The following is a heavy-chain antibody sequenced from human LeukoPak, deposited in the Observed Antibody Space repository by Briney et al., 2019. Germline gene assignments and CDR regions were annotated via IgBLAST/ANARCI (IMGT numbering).Heavy chain of an antibody. V-gene: IGHV3-48*01. J-gene: IGHJ3*02. CDR2: FSTSSGTI. D-gene: IGHD2-2*01. CDR3: ACDSMYAFDI. CDR1: GFTFRSYS. Sequence: PGGSLRLSCAASGFTFRSYSMNWVRQAPGKGLEWISYFSTSSGTISYADSVKGRFTISRDNAKNSLYLQMNGQRAEDTAVYYCACDSMYAFDIWGQGTMVTVSS.